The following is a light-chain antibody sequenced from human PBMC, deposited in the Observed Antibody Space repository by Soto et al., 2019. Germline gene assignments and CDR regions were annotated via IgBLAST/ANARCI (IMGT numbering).Light chain of an antibody. V-gene: IGLV2-14*01. CDR3: SSYTSSSTLDV. CDR2: EVN. CDR1: SSDVGSYTY. Sequence: QSVLTQPASVSGSPRQSITISCTGASSDVGSYTYVSWYQQHPGKAPKLMIYEVNNRPSGVSNRVSGSKSGNTASLTISGLQAEDEADYYCSSYTSSSTLDVFGTGTKVTVL. J-gene: IGLJ1*01.